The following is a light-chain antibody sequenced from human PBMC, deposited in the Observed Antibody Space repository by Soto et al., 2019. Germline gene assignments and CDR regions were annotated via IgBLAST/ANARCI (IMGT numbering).Light chain of an antibody. V-gene: IGKV3-11*01. Sequence: EIVLTQSPATLSLSPGERATLSCRASQSVGGFLAWYQQKSGQAPRLLIYDTYKRATGIPARFSCSGSGTDFSLTISSLEPEDFAIYNCQHRSNWPPTYTFGQGTKLEIK. CDR3: QHRSNWPPTYT. CDR1: QSVGGF. CDR2: DTY. J-gene: IGKJ2*01.